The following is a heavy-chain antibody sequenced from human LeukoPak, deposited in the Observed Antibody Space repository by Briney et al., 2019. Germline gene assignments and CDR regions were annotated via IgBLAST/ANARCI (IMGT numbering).Heavy chain of an antibody. CDR2: ISAYYGKT. Sequence: ASVKVSCKSSGYTFTTYAISWVRQAPGQGLEWMGWISAYYGKTTYAQKFQGRVTMTTDTSTSTAYMELRSLRSDDTAVYYCARDPNAMVTSLFDYWGQGTLVTVSS. CDR1: GYTFTTYA. D-gene: IGHD5-18*01. CDR3: ARDPNAMVTSLFDY. J-gene: IGHJ4*02. V-gene: IGHV1-18*01.